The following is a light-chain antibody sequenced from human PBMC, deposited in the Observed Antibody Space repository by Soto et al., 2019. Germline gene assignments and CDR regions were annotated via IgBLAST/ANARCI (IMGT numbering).Light chain of an antibody. CDR1: QSISSY. CDR3: QQRSNWPLT. CDR2: DAS. Sequence: EIVLTQSPATLSLSPGERATLSCRASQSISSYLAWYQQKPGQAPRLLIYDASNRATGIPVRFSGSGSGTAFTLIISSLEPEDFAVYYCQQRSNWPLTFGPGTKVDIK. J-gene: IGKJ3*01. V-gene: IGKV3-11*01.